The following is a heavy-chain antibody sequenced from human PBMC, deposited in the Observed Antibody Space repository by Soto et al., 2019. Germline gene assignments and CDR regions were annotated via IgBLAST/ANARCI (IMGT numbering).Heavy chain of an antibody. J-gene: IGHJ3*02. CDR2: MKGDGSKE. CDR3: ARDLNYGVSTVYYDVFDT. D-gene: IGHD4-17*01. Sequence: VQLVESGGGLVQPGGSLRLSCLASGFTFSTSWMTWVRQAPGKGLEWVANMKGDGSKENYVGSVKGRFTISRDNAKNSLFLQMNSLRDEDTALYYCARDLNYGVSTVYYDVFDTWGQGTMVTVSP. V-gene: IGHV3-7*01. CDR1: GFTFSTSW.